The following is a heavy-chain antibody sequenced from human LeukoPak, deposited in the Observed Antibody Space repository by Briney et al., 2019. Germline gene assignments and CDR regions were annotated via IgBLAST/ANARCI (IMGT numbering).Heavy chain of an antibody. CDR1: GFSFTSYA. CDR3: VIFMIVAGSDDF. D-gene: IGHD6-19*01. V-gene: IGHV3-64D*06. J-gene: IGHJ4*02. Sequence: PGGSLRLSCSASGFSFTSYAMHWVRQAPGKGLEYVSGISSNGGSPYYADSVKGRFTIFRDNSRNTLFLQMSSLRPEDTAVYYCVIFMIVAGSDDFWGQGTLVTVSS. CDR2: ISSNGGSP.